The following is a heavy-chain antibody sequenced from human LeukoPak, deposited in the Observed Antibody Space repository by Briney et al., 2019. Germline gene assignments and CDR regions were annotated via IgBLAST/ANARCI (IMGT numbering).Heavy chain of an antibody. D-gene: IGHD2-8*01. Sequence: GGSLRLSCAASGFTFSNYAMHWVRQAPGKGLEWVAVISYDGSNKYYADSVKGRFTISRDNAKNSLYLQMNGLRAEDTAVYYCAREAVRSDIVLMVYARDAFDIWGQGTMVTVSS. CDR3: AREAVRSDIVLMVYARDAFDI. J-gene: IGHJ3*02. CDR2: ISYDGSNK. V-gene: IGHV3-30-3*01. CDR1: GFTFSNYA.